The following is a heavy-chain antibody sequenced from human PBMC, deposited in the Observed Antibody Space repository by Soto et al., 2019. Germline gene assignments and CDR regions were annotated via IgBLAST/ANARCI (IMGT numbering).Heavy chain of an antibody. J-gene: IGHJ4*02. Sequence: GGSLRLSCAASGFTIDNYGMSWVRQVPGKGLEWVSGMYWKDGNTHYADSVKGRFTISRDNAKNSLFLQLNSLRAEGTALYYCVRSGDYRSGSYWYFFDYWGQGALVTVSS. CDR2: MYWKDGNT. CDR1: GFTIDNYG. CDR3: VRSGDYRSGSYWYFFDY. D-gene: IGHD3-10*01. V-gene: IGHV3-20*04.